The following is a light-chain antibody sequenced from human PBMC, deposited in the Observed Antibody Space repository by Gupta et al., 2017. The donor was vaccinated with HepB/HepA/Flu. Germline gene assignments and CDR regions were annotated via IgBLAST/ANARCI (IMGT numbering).Light chain of an antibody. J-gene: IGKJ4*01. CDR2: GAS. CDR3: LQDYSYPLS. CDR1: QDIGDD. V-gene: IGKV1-6*02. Sequence: IQMTQSPSSLSASVGDRVSISCRASQDIGDDLAWYQHAPGKTPKLLIYGASTLQGDVPSRFSGGGSGTEFTLTITGLQPEDFTTYYCLQDYSYPLSFGGGTKMEIK.